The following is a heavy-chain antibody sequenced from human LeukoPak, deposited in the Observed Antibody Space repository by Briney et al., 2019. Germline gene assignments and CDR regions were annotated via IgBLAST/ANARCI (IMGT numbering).Heavy chain of an antibody. CDR1: GFTFSSYG. CDR2: IWYDGSNK. V-gene: IGHV3-33*08. D-gene: IGHD3-16*01. J-gene: IGHJ3*02. Sequence: GRSLRLSCAASGFTFSSYGMHWVRQAPGKGLEWVSVIWYDGSNKYYADSVKGRFTISRDNSKNTLYLQINSLRAEGTAVYYCAREGVGDGAFDIWGQGTMVTVSS. CDR3: AREGVGDGAFDI.